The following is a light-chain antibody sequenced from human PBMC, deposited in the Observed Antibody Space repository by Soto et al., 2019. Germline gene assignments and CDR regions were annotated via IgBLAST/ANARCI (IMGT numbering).Light chain of an antibody. CDR2: AAS. CDR1: QSISNF. J-gene: IGKJ5*01. Sequence: DIQMTQSPSSLSASLGDRVTITCRASQSISNFLNWFQHKPGKAPKVLISAASTLQSGVPSRFSGSVSGTDFTLTISSLQPEDFATYYCQQYNSYPITFGQGTRLEIK. CDR3: QQYNSYPIT. V-gene: IGKV1-16*01.